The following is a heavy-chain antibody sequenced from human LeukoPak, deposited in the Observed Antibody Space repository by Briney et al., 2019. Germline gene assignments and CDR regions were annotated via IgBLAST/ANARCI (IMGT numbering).Heavy chain of an antibody. CDR2: IRYDGSNK. J-gene: IGHJ4*02. CDR3: ARELYDSSGPDY. D-gene: IGHD3-22*01. Sequence: GGSLRLSCAASGFTFSSYGMYWVRQAPGKGLEWVAFIRYDGSNKYYADSVKGRFTISRDNSKNTLYLQMNSLRAEDTAVYYCARELYDSSGPDYWGQGTLVTVSS. CDR1: GFTFSSYG. V-gene: IGHV3-30*02.